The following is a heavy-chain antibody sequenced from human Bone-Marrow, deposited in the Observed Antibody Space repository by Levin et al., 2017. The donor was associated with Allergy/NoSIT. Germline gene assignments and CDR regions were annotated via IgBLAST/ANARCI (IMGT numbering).Heavy chain of an antibody. CDR3: ARDRTFCDSGICYDIFDI. J-gene: IGHJ3*02. CDR2: IKRDGSEN. V-gene: IGHV3-7*01. D-gene: IGHD2-15*01. Sequence: PGESLKISCAATGFTFSNYWMTWVRQAPGKGLEWVANIKRDGSENHYLDSVKGRFIVSRDNAKNALYLQLDSLRAEDTAVYYCARDRTFCDSGICYDIFDIWGQGTLVTVSS. CDR1: GFTFSNYW.